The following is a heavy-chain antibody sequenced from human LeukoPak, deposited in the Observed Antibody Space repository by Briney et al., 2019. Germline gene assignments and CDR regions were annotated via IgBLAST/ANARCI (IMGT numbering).Heavy chain of an antibody. D-gene: IGHD4-23*01. V-gene: IGHV1-69*06. Sequence: SVKVSCKASGYTFTGYYMHWVRQAPGQGLEWMGGIIPIFGTANYAQKFQGRVTITADKSTSTAYMELSSLRSEDTAVYYCAKGYYGGKGPVFGNWFDPWGQGTLVTVSS. J-gene: IGHJ5*02. CDR2: IIPIFGTA. CDR3: AKGYYGGKGPVFGNWFDP. CDR1: GYTFTGYY.